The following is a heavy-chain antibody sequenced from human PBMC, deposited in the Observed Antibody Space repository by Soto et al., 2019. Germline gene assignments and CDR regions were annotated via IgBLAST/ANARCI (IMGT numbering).Heavy chain of an antibody. V-gene: IGHV3-30*18. CDR1: GFTFSSYG. Sequence: GGSLSLSCAASGFTFSSYGMHWVRQAPGKGLEWVAVISYDGSNKYYADSVKGRFTISRDNSKNTLYLQMNSLRAEDTAVYYCAKAGAPLGYCSGGSCPYYFDYWGQGTLVTVSS. CDR3: AKAGAPLGYCSGGSCPYYFDY. D-gene: IGHD2-15*01. J-gene: IGHJ4*02. CDR2: ISYDGSNK.